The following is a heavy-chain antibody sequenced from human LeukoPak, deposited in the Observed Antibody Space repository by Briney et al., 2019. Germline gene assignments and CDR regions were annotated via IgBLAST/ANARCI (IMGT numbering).Heavy chain of an antibody. D-gene: IGHD3-22*01. CDR1: GFTFSSYS. Sequence: NTGGSLRLSCAASGFTFSSYSMNWVRQAPGKGLEWVSSISSSSSYIYYADSVKGRFTISRDNAKNSLYLQMNSLRAEDTAVYYCARDSDYYDSSGYLSYFDYWGQGTLVTVS. V-gene: IGHV3-21*01. CDR2: ISSSSSYI. J-gene: IGHJ4*02. CDR3: ARDSDYYDSSGYLSYFDY.